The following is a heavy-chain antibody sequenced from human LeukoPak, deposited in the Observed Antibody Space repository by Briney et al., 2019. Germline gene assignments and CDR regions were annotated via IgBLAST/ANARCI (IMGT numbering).Heavy chain of an antibody. J-gene: IGHJ4*02. CDR1: GGTFSSYA. CDR3: AREDGYNGLYYFDY. V-gene: IGHV1-69*05. D-gene: IGHD5-24*01. Sequence: GASVKVSCKASGGTFSSYAISWVRQAPGQGLEWMGRIIPIFGTANYAQKFQGRVTITTDESTSTAYMELSSLRSEDTAVYYCAREDGYNGLYYFDYWGQGTLVTVSS. CDR2: IIPIFGTA.